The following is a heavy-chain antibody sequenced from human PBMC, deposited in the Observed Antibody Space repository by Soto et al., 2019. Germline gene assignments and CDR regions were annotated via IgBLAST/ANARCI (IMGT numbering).Heavy chain of an antibody. V-gene: IGHV4-34*01. CDR1: GGSFSNYY. J-gene: IGHJ5*01. CDR2: INLGGST. CDR3: ARGKSTFDP. Sequence: SETLSLTCAVYGGSFSNYYLSWIRQPPGKGLEWIGEINLGGSTNYNPSLKSRVTISVDTSKNQFSLNLSSVTAADTAVYYCARGKSTFDPWGQGNLVTVSS.